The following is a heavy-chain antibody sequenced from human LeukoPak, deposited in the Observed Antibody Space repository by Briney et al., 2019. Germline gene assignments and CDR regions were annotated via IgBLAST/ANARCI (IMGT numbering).Heavy chain of an antibody. D-gene: IGHD3-10*01. CDR3: ARDITMVRGVIIRAPLGFGY. Sequence: GGSLRLSCATSTFTFSSYSMNWVRQAPGKGLEWVSYISSSSSTIYYADSVKGRFTISRDNAKNSLYLQMNSLRDEDTAVYYCARDITMVRGVIIRAPLGFGYWGQGTLVTVSS. V-gene: IGHV3-48*02. CDR1: TFTFSSYS. J-gene: IGHJ4*02. CDR2: ISSSSSTI.